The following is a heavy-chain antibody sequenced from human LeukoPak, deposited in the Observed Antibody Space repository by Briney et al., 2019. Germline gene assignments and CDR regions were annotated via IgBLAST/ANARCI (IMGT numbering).Heavy chain of an antibody. CDR3: ARVSWFPGTSYYYMDV. CDR1: GGSIRSYY. Sequence: KTSETLSLTCTVSGGSIRSYYWSWIRQPPGKGLVWIGYIHYSGSTNYSPSLKSRVTISVDTSKNQFSLNLTSVTAADSAVYYCARVSWFPGTSYYYMDVWGKGTTVTVSS. D-gene: IGHD1-1*01. CDR2: IHYSGST. J-gene: IGHJ6*03. V-gene: IGHV4-59*01.